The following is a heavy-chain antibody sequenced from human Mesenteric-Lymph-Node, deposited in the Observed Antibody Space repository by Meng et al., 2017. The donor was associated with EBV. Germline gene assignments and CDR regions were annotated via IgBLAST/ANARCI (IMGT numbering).Heavy chain of an antibody. Sequence: QFQLVQPGAEVKKPGASVKVSCKASGYSFSSHEINWVRQAPGQGLEWMGWMGPSSGTTVYAQKFQGRLSMTRNISISTAYMELNSLTSEDTAVYYCSRDSIYNGQDSWGQGTLVTVSS. CDR3: SRDSIYNGQDS. J-gene: IGHJ4*02. V-gene: IGHV1-8*01. CDR1: GYSFSSHE. CDR2: MGPSSGTT. D-gene: IGHD5-24*01.